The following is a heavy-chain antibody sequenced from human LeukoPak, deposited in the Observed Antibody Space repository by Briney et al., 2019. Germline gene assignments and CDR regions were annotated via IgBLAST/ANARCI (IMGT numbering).Heavy chain of an antibody. J-gene: IGHJ6*02. Sequence: SETLSLTCTVSGDSVSNGNYYWSWIRRPPGKGLEWIGYIYYNGNTNYSPSLKSRVTMSVDTSKNLFSLKVSSVTAADTAVYYCARGRSNYYGMDVWGQGTTVTVSS. CDR1: GDSVSNGNYY. CDR3: ARGRSNYYGMDV. D-gene: IGHD1-26*01. V-gene: IGHV4-61*01. CDR2: IYYNGNT.